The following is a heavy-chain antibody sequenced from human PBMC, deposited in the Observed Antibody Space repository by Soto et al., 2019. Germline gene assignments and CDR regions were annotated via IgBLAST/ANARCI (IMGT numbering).Heavy chain of an antibody. J-gene: IGHJ4*02. D-gene: IGHD4-4*01. V-gene: IGHV4-39*01. Sequence: PSETLSLTCTVSGDSISSSSYYWGWIRQPPGKGLEWIGSIYYSGSTYYNPSLESRVTISVDTSKNQFSLKLSSVTAADTAVHYCARSGGLQHIDYWGQGTLVTVSS. CDR1: GDSISSSSYY. CDR3: ARSGGLQHIDY. CDR2: IYYSGST.